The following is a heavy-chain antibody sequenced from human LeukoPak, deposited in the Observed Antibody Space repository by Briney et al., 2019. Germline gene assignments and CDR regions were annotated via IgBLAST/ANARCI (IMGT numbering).Heavy chain of an antibody. V-gene: IGHV4-39*01. CDR2: LYYSGST. CDR1: GGSISSSSYY. J-gene: IGHJ4*02. Sequence: SETLSLTCTVSGGSISSSSYYWGWIRQPPGKGLEWIGNLYYSGSTYYNPSLKSRVTISVDTSKNQFSLKLSSVTAADTAVYYCARQAISGYDPPPFDSWGQGTLVTASS. CDR3: ARQAISGYDPPPFDS. D-gene: IGHD5-12*01.